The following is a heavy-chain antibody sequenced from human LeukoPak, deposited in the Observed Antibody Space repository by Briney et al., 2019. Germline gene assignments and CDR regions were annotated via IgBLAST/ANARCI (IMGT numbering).Heavy chain of an antibody. CDR2: IWSDATTK. CDR3: AREGPVPGTGPFDY. V-gene: IGHV3-33*01. CDR1: GFTFSSYG. J-gene: IGHJ4*02. D-gene: IGHD1-7*01. Sequence: GGSLRLSCAASGFTFSSYGMHWVRQAQGKRLEWVAVIWSDATTKYYADSVKGRFTISRDNSENTLYLQMNSLTAEDSAVYYCAREGPVPGTGPFDYWGQGALVTVPS.